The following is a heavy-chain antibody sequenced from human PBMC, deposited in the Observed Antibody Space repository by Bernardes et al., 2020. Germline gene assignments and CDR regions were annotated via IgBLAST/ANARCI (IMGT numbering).Heavy chain of an antibody. D-gene: IGHD1-1*01. J-gene: IGHJ4*02. CDR2: IRNRAVGVAL. CDR3: TTGATATRHDGY. Sequence: GGSLRLSCAASGFEFSDACMNWVRQTPGKGLEWVGLIRNRAVGVALDYAAPVRGRFIISRDDSENTLYLQMSRLITEDTAVYYCTTGATATRHDGYWGQGTLVAVSS. V-gene: IGHV3-15*07. CDR1: GFEFSDAC.